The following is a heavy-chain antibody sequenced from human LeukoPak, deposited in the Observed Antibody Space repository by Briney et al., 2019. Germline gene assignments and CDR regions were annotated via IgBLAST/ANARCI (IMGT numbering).Heavy chain of an antibody. CDR2: IHPNTGDT. V-gene: IGHV1-2*02. J-gene: IGHJ4*02. CDR3: TREDY. Sequence: GASVKVSCKASGYTFTDYYLHWVRQAPGQGLEWMGWIHPNTGDTTYAQKFQGRVTMTRDTSISTAYMELSRLTSDDMAIYYCTREDYWAQGTLVTVSS. CDR1: GYTFTDYY.